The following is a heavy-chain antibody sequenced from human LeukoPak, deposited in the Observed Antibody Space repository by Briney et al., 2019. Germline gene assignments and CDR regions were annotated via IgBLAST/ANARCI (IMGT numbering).Heavy chain of an antibody. CDR1: GFTFSTFW. D-gene: IGHD3-10*01. Sequence: GGSLTVSCAASGFTFSTFWMHWVRQPPGKGLVWVAHINSDGTSTGYADSVKGRFTISRDTGKNTLYLQMNSLRAEDTAVYYCVRATSVRGVNSWFDPWGQGTLVTVSS. CDR3: VRATSVRGVNSWFDP. CDR2: INSDGTST. J-gene: IGHJ5*02. V-gene: IGHV3-74*01.